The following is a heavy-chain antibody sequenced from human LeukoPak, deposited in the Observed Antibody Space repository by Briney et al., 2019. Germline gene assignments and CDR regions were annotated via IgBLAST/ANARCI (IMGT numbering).Heavy chain of an antibody. Sequence: GGSLRLSCAASGFTFSSYSMNWVRQAPGKGLEWVSSISSSSSYIYYADSVKGRFTISRDNAKNSLYLQMNSLRAEDTALYYCAKDNVLRIAAAGTSAFDYWGQGTLVTVSS. V-gene: IGHV3-21*04. CDR2: ISSSSSYI. CDR1: GFTFSSYS. D-gene: IGHD6-13*01. J-gene: IGHJ4*02. CDR3: AKDNVLRIAAAGTSAFDY.